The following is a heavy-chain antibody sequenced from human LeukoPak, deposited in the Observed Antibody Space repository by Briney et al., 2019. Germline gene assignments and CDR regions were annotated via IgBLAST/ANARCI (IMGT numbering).Heavy chain of an antibody. CDR2: ISYDESNK. V-gene: IGHV3-30-3*01. CDR1: GFTFSSYV. Sequence: GGSLRLSFAASGFTFSSYVMHWVRQAPGKGLEWVAVISYDESNKYYADSVRGRFTISRDNSKNTMYLQMNSLRPEDTAVYYCRRGVGYCSSSIWEGGGDFDYWGQGTLVTVSS. J-gene: IGHJ4*02. D-gene: IGHD2-2*01. CDR3: RRGVGYCSSSIWEGGGDFDY.